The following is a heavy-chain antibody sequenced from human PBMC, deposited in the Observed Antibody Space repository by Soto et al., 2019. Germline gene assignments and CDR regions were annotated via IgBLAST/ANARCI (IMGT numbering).Heavy chain of an antibody. V-gene: IGHV1-2*04. J-gene: IGHJ3*02. CDR1: GGTFSNYA. CDR3: ARASPGDFWSGSPAFDI. D-gene: IGHD3-3*01. Sequence: ASVKVSCKASGGTFSNYAINWVRHAPGQGLEWMGGVNPNSGGTNYAQKFQGWVTMTRDTSISTAYMELSRLRSDDTAVYYCARASPGDFWSGSPAFDIWGQGTMVTVSS. CDR2: VNPNSGGT.